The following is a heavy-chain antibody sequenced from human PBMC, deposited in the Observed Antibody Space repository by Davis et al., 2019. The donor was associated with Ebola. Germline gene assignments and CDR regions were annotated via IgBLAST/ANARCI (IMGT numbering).Heavy chain of an antibody. J-gene: IGHJ3*02. Sequence: PSETLSLTCTVSGGSISSYYWSWIRQPPGKGLEWIGYIYYSGSTNYNPSLKSRVTISVDTSKNQFSLKLSSVTAADTAVYYCARDSRYSGITGTSDAFDIWGQGTMVTVSS. V-gene: IGHV4-59*01. CDR1: GGSISSYY. CDR2: IYYSGST. D-gene: IGHD1-7*01. CDR3: ARDSRYSGITGTSDAFDI.